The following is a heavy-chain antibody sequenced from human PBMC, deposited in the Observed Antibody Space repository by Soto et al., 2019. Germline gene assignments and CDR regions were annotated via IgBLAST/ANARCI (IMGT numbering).Heavy chain of an antibody. J-gene: IGHJ4*02. CDR3: AKGSATSRPYYFDY. Sequence: PGGSLRLSCVASGFTFSSYAMSWVRQAPGKGLECVSAITGDGGDTFHADSVRGRLTISRDNSRNTLYLQMDSLRAEDTALYYCAKGSATSRPYYFDYWGQGSLVTVSS. CDR2: ITGDGGDT. CDR1: GFTFSSYA. V-gene: IGHV3-23*01.